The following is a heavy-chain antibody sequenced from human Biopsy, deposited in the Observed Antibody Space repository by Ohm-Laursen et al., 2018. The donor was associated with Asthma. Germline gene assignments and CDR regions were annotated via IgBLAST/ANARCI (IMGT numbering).Heavy chain of an antibody. Sequence: LSLTCAVYGGSLRGYVWTWVRQAPGKGLEWVSSISASGVRTFYADSVKGRFTVSRDSSRNTLYLQLSTLRVEDTAVYFCAKITTDRQKANNWFDPWGQGTLVTVSS. V-gene: IGHV3-23*01. CDR2: ISASGVRT. J-gene: IGHJ5*02. CDR1: GGSLRGYV. CDR3: AKITTDRQKANNWFDP. D-gene: IGHD3-22*01.